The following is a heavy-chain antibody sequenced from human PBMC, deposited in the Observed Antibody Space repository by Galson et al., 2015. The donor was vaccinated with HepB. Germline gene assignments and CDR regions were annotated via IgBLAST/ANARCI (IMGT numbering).Heavy chain of an antibody. Sequence: SVKVSCKASGYTFTSYAMNWMRQAPGQGLEWMGWINTNTGNPTYAQGFTGRFVFSLDTSVSTAYLQISGLKSEDTAVYYCARGYSDYDSKWLDPWGQGTLVTVSS. CDR1: GYTFTSYA. CDR3: ARGYSDYDSKWLDP. D-gene: IGHD5-12*01. CDR2: INTNTGNP. V-gene: IGHV7-4-1*02. J-gene: IGHJ5*02.